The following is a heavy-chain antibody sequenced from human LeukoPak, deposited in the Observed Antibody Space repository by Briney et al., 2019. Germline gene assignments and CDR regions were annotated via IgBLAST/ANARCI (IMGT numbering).Heavy chain of an antibody. J-gene: IGHJ4*02. CDR1: GGSISSSSYY. CDR3: ARGNTVVTRNFDH. CDR2: IYYSGST. D-gene: IGHD4-23*01. V-gene: IGHV4-39*01. Sequence: SETLSLTCTVSGGSISSSSYYWGWIRQPPGKGLEWIGSIYYSGSTYYNPSLKSRVTISVDTSKNQFSLKLSSVTAADTAVYYCARGNTVVTRNFDHWGQGTLVTVSS.